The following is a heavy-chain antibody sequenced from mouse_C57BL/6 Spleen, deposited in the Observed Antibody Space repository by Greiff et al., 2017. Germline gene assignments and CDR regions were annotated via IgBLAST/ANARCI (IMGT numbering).Heavy chain of an antibody. CDR2: IHPNSGST. Sequence: VQLQQPGAELVKPGASVKLSCKASGYTFTSYWMHWVKQRPGQGLEWIGMIHPNSGSTNYNEKFKSKATLTVDKSSSTAYMQLSSLTSEDSAVYYCARLYDGYPYAMDYWGQGTSVTVSS. D-gene: IGHD2-3*01. V-gene: IGHV1-64*01. J-gene: IGHJ4*01. CDR1: GYTFTSYW. CDR3: ARLYDGYPYAMDY.